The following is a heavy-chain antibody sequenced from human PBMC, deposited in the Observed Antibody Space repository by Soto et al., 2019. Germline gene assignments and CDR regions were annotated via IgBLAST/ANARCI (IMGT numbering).Heavy chain of an antibody. CDR2: IYYSGST. CDR3: ARRLGYCSGGSCYQPIYYYYDMDV. V-gene: IGHV4-59*08. D-gene: IGHD2-15*01. J-gene: IGHJ6*03. Sequence: TVADGTIVGFCWSWIMKQTGKGLEWIGYIYYSGSTNYNPSLKSRVTISVDTSKNQFSLKLSSVTAADTAVYYCARRLGYCSGGSCYQPIYYYYDMDVWGKGTTVTVSS. CDR1: DGTIVGFC.